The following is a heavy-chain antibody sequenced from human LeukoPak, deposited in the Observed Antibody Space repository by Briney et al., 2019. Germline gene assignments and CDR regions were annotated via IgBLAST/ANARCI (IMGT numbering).Heavy chain of an antibody. CDR3: AKESGKFDY. V-gene: IGHV3-43*02. J-gene: IGHJ4*02. Sequence: GGSLRLSCVAXXLXXXXSAMXXXXXXPGXXLEWVCLISADGXXAXSADSVKGRFSISRDNSKNSLYLQMDSLRSEDTAMYYCAKESGKFDYWGQGTLVVVSS. CDR2: ISADGXXA. CDR1: XLXXXXSA.